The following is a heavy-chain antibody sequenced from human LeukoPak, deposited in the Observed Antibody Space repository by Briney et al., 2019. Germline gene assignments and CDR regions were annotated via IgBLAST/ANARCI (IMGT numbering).Heavy chain of an antibody. D-gene: IGHD4-17*01. CDR3: ARSGTDYGDAFDS. V-gene: IGHV3-30*04. J-gene: IGHJ3*02. CDR2: ISYDGSNK. Sequence: GGSLRLSCAASGFTFSSYAMHWVRQAPGKGLEWVAVISYDGSNKYYADSVKGRFTISRDNSKNTLYLQMDSLRAEDTAVYYCARSGTDYGDAFDSWAQGTMVTVSS. CDR1: GFTFSSYA.